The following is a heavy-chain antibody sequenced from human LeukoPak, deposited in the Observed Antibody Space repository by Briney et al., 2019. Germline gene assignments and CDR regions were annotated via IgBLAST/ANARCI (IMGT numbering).Heavy chain of an antibody. CDR3: AASLTDYYDSSGYDDY. J-gene: IGHJ4*02. V-gene: IGHV3-20*04. Sequence: GGSLRLSCAASGFTFDDYGMSWVRQAPGKGLEWVSGINWNGGSTGYADSVKGRFTISRDNAKNSLYLQMNSLRAEDTAVYYCAASLTDYYDSSGYDDYWGQGTLVTVSS. CDR2: INWNGGST. D-gene: IGHD3-22*01. CDR1: GFTFDDYG.